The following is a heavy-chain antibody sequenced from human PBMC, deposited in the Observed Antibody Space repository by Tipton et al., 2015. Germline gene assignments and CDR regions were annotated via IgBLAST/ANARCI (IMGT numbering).Heavy chain of an antibody. CDR2: IYNSGST. CDR1: GGSISSYY. D-gene: IGHD6-13*01. CDR3: ARVGSTSSWSPFDS. Sequence: SLTCTVSGGSISSYYWSWIRQPPGKGLEWIGYIYNSGSTNYNPSLKSRVTISVDMSKHQFSLNLSSVTAADTAVYYCARVGSTSSWSPFDSWGQGTLVTVSS. J-gene: IGHJ4*02. V-gene: IGHV4-59*01.